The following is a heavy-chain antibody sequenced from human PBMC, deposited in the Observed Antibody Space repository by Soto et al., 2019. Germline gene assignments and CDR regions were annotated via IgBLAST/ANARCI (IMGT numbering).Heavy chain of an antibody. CDR2: VSSTSGTM. CDR1: GFTFDDYA. V-gene: IGHV3-9*01. CDR3: AKDFQTHYYYMGA. J-gene: IGHJ6*03. Sequence: EVQLLESGGGLVQPGRSLRLSCAASGFTFDDYALHWVRQAPGKGLEWASGVSSTSGTMGYLDSVRGRFTISRDNDKNSLYLQMNSLRAEDTALYYCAKDFQTHYYYMGAWGKGTTVSVSS.